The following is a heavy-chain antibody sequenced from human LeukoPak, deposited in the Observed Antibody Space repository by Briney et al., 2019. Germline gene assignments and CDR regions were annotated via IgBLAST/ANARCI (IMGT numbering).Heavy chain of an antibody. J-gene: IGHJ6*02. V-gene: IGHV3-53*01. CDR3: VRDYYGSGTYQGNYYYGMDV. D-gene: IGHD3-10*01. CDR1: GFTVTDNY. Sequence: GGSLRLSCAASGFTVTDNYMNWVRQSSGKGLEWVSVIYGGGDTNYADSVKGRFIISRDTSNNTMYLQMNNLRSEDTAVYFCVRDYYGSGTYQGNYYYGMDVWGHGTTVTVSS. CDR2: IYGGGDT.